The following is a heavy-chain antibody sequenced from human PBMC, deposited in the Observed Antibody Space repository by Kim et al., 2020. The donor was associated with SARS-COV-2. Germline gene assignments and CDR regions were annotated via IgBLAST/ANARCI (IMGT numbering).Heavy chain of an antibody. D-gene: IGHD6-19*01. CDR3: ARGARSTQWLVLY. V-gene: IGHV1-3*01. Sequence: SQKFQGRVTITRDTSASTAYMELSSLRSEDTAVYYCARGARSTQWLVLYWGQGTLVTVSS. J-gene: IGHJ4*02.